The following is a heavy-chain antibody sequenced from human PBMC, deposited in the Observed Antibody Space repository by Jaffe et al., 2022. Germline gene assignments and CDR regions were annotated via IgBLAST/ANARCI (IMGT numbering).Heavy chain of an antibody. CDR3: ARHVRSSADPSNWFDP. V-gene: IGHV4-39*01. D-gene: IGHD6-25*01. J-gene: IGHJ5*02. CDR2: IYYSGST. Sequence: QLQLQESGPGLVKPSETLSLTCTVSGGSISSSSYYWGWIRQPPGKGLEWIGSIYYSGSTYYNPSLKSRVTISVDTSKNQFSLKLSSVTAADTAVYYCARHVRSSADPSNWFDPWGQGTLVTVSS. CDR1: GGSISSSSYY.